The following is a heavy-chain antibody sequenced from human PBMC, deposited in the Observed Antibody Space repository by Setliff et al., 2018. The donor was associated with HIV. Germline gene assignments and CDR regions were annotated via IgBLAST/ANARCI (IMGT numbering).Heavy chain of an antibody. J-gene: IGHJ3*02. Sequence: PGGSLRLSCAASGFTFSSNAMSWVRQAPGKGLEWVSAISGSGGSTYYADSVKGRFTISRDTSKNTLYLQMNSLRAEDTAVYYCAKDQGAYGSGSWDAFDIWGQGTMVTVSS. V-gene: IGHV3-23*01. CDR3: AKDQGAYGSGSWDAFDI. CDR2: ISGSGGST. D-gene: IGHD3-10*01. CDR1: GFTFSSNA.